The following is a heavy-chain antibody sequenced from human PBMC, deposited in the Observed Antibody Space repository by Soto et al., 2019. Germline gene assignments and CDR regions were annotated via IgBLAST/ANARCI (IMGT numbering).Heavy chain of an antibody. Sequence: AGSLRLSCAASGFTFSSYWMSWARQAPGKGLEWVANINQDGSEKNYVDSVKGRFTISRDNAKNSFYLQMNSPRAEDTAVYYCARDQRFSQFDYWGQGILVTVSS. CDR3: ARDQRFSQFDY. CDR2: INQDGSEK. D-gene: IGHD3-3*01. V-gene: IGHV3-7*01. CDR1: GFTFSSYW. J-gene: IGHJ4*02.